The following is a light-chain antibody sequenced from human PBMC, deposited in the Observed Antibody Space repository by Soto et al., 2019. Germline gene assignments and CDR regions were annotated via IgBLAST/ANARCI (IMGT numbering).Light chain of an antibody. CDR2: GAS. V-gene: IGKV3-15*01. CDR3: QQYNNWPGT. J-gene: IGKJ1*01. Sequence: EIVMTQSPATLSVSPGERATLSCRASQSFNTNLAWYQQKPGQAPRLLIYGASTRATGIPARFSGSGSGTEFILTISGLQSEEFAVYYCQQYNNWPGTFGQGTKVEIK. CDR1: QSFNTN.